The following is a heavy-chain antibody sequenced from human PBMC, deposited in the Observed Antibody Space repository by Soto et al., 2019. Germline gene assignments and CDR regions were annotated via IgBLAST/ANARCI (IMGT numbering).Heavy chain of an antibody. CDR1: GGTFSSYT. J-gene: IGHJ4*02. V-gene: IGHV1-69*02. Sequence: QVQLVQSGAEVKKPGSSVKVSCKDSGGTFSSYTISWVRQAPGQGLEWMGRIIPILGIANYAQKFQGRVTITADKATSTAYMELSSLRSEDTAVYYCARYDYFDRGYFDYWGQGTLVTLSS. CDR3: ARYDYFDRGYFDY. D-gene: IGHD5-12*01. CDR2: IIPILGIA.